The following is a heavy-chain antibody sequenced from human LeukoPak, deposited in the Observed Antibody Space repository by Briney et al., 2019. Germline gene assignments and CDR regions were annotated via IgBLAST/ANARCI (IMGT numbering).Heavy chain of an antibody. CDR1: GFTFSSYG. Sequence: GRSLRLSCAASGFTFSSYGMHWVRQAPGKGLEWVAVIWYDGSNKYYAESVKGRFTISRDNSKNTMYLQMESLRAEDTAVYYCARDRLGVTHFDYWGQGTLVTASS. V-gene: IGHV3-33*01. J-gene: IGHJ4*02. CDR2: IWYDGSNK. D-gene: IGHD2-21*02. CDR3: ARDRLGVTHFDY.